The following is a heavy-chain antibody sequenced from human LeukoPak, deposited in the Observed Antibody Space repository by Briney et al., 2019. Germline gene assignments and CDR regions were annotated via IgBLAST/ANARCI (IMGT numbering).Heavy chain of an antibody. CDR3: ARHVQDTAMVTPLYYFDY. Sequence: SETLSLTCSVSGGSMNSYYWSWIRQSPGKGLEWIGYIYYSGSTNYNPSLKSRVTISVDTSKNQFSLKLSSVTAADTAAYYCARHVQDTAMVTPLYYFDYWGQGTLVTVSS. CDR2: IYYSGST. D-gene: IGHD5-18*01. CDR1: GGSMNSYY. V-gene: IGHV4-59*08. J-gene: IGHJ4*02.